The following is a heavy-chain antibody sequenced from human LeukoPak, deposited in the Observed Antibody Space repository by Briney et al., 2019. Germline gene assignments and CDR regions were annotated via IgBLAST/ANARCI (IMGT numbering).Heavy chain of an antibody. CDR2: IRSKAYGGTT. D-gene: IGHD3-22*01. CDR3: TRDSSGSWGYDAFDI. CDR1: GFTFGDYA. J-gene: IGHJ3*02. V-gene: IGHV3-49*04. Sequence: GGSLRLSCTASGFTFGDYAMSWVRQAPGKGLEWVGFIRSKAYGGTTEYAASVKGRFTISRDDSKSIAYLQMNSLKTEDTAVCYCTRDSSGSWGYDAFDIWGQGTMVTVSS.